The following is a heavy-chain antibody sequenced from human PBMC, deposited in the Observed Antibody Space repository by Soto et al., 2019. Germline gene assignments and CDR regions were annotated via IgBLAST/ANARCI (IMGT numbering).Heavy chain of an antibody. CDR1: GFTFSSYA. J-gene: IGHJ5*02. D-gene: IGHD2-2*02. Sequence: GGSLRLSCAASGFTFSSYAMSWVRQAPGKGLEWVSAISGSGGSTYYADSVKGRFTISRDNSKNTLYLQMNSLRAEDTAVYYCAKGGPGRIVVVPAAINWFDPWGQGTLVTVSS. V-gene: IGHV3-23*01. CDR3: AKGGPGRIVVVPAAINWFDP. CDR2: ISGSGGST.